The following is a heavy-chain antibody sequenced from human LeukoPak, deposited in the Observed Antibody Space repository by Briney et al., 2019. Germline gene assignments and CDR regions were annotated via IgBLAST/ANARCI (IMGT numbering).Heavy chain of an antibody. Sequence: GGSLRLSCAASGFTFRSYAMSWVRQVPGKGLEWVSAIGGSGDTTYYADSVKGRFTISRDNSKNTLYLQMNSLRAEDTAVYYCAARIADRWTSYFDCWGQGTLVTVSS. D-gene: IGHD6-13*01. V-gene: IGHV3-23*01. J-gene: IGHJ4*02. CDR3: AARIADRWTSYFDC. CDR2: IGGSGDTT. CDR1: GFTFRSYA.